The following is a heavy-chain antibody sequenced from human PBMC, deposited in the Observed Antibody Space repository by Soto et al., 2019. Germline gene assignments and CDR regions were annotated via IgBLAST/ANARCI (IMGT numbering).Heavy chain of an antibody. Sequence: SETLSLTCAVYGGSFSGYYWTRIRQPPGKGLEWIGSIYYSGSTYYNPSLKSRVTISVDTSKNQFSLKLSSVTAADTAVYYCARHGMDYYDSSGYYYSPYYLDYWGQGTLVTVSS. V-gene: IGHV4-34*01. CDR3: ARHGMDYYDSSGYYYSPYYLDY. D-gene: IGHD3-22*01. CDR1: GGSFSGYY. CDR2: IYYSGST. J-gene: IGHJ4*02.